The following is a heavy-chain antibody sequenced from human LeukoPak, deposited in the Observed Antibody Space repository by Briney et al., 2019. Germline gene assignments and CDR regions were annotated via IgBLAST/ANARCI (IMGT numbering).Heavy chain of an antibody. CDR3: AADRGSDDAFDI. V-gene: IGHV1-58*02. J-gene: IGHJ3*02. CDR2: IVVGSGNT. Sequence: SVKVSCKASGFTFTNFPMQWVRQARGQRLEWVGWIVVGSGNTNYAQKFQERVTITRDMSTSTAYMELSSLRSEDTAVYYCAADRGSDDAFDIWGQGTVVTVSS. CDR1: GFTFTNFP. D-gene: IGHD6-25*01.